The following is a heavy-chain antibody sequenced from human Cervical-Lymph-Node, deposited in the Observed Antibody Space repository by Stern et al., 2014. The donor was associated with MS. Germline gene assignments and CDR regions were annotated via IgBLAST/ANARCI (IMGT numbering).Heavy chain of an antibody. CDR2: IYYSGTT. J-gene: IGHJ6*02. V-gene: IGHV4-31*03. CDR1: GGSISSDNYY. CDR3: ARDHFTTSLDV. Sequence: VQLVESGPGLVKPSQTLSLTCTVSGGSISSDNYYWTWIRQHPGKGLEWIGHIYYSGTTYYNPSLKSRVSITVETSQNLFSLRLSSVTAADTAVYYCARDHFTTSLDVWGHGTTVTVS. D-gene: IGHD3-22*01.